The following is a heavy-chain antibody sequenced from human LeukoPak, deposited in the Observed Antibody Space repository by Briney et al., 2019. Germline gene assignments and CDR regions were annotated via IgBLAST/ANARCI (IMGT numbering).Heavy chain of an antibody. CDR1: GFTFSSYA. J-gene: IGHJ4*02. CDR2: ISGSGGST. D-gene: IGHD6-19*01. Sequence: GGSLRLSCAASGFTFSSYAMSWVRQAPGKGLEWVSAISGSGGSTYYADSVKGRFTICRDNSKNTLYLQMNSLRAEDTAVYYCAKDEGDSSGYTDYWGQGTLVTVSS. V-gene: IGHV3-23*01. CDR3: AKDEGDSSGYTDY.